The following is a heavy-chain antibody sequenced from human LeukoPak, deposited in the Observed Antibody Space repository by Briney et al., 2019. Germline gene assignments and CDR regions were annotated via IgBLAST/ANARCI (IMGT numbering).Heavy chain of an antibody. CDR3: ATHRDYYGDYNTVDY. Sequence: SETLSLTCTVSGGSISSYYWSWIRQPPGKGLEWIGYIYYSGSTNYNPSLKSRVTISVDTSKNQFSLKLSSATAADTAVYYCATHRDYYGDYNTVDYWGQGTLVTVSS. CDR2: IYYSGST. D-gene: IGHD4-17*01. CDR1: GGSISSYY. V-gene: IGHV4-59*01. J-gene: IGHJ4*02.